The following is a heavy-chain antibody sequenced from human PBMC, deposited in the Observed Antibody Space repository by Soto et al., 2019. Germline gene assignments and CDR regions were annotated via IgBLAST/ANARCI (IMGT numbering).Heavy chain of an antibody. CDR3: ARASNSGYDPNWFDP. CDR2: IYYSGST. D-gene: IGHD5-12*01. CDR1: GGSISSGDYY. V-gene: IGHV4-30-4*01. J-gene: IGHJ5*02. Sequence: NPSETLSLTCTVSGGSISSGDYYWSWIRQPPGKGLEWIGYIYYSGSTYYNPSLKSRVTISVDTSKNQFSLKLSSVTAADTAVYYCARASNSGYDPNWFDPWGQGTLVTVSS.